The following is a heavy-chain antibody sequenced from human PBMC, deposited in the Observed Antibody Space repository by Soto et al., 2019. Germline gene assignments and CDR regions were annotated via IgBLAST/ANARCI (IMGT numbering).Heavy chain of an antibody. CDR2: IYPGDSDT. CDR3: AAEQRGFGDGNWFDP. V-gene: IGHV5-51*01. J-gene: IGHJ5*02. D-gene: IGHD3-10*01. CDR1: GYSFTSYW. Sequence: WESLKISCKGSGYSFTSYWIGWVRQMPGKGLEWMGIIYPGDSDTRYSPSFQGQVTISADKSISTAYLQWSSLKASDTAMYYCAAEQRGFGDGNWFDPWGQGTLVTVSS.